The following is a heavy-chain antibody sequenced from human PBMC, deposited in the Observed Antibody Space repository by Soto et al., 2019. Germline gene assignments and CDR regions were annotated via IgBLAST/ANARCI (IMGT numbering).Heavy chain of an antibody. CDR1: GFTFSSYA. D-gene: IGHD2-15*01. CDR3: ASSVLLVYYYYYMDV. Sequence: GGSLRLSCAASGFTFSSYAMSWVRQAPGKGLEWVSAISGSGGSTYYADSVKGRFTISRDNSKNTLYLQMNSQRAEDTAVYYCASSVLLVYYYYYMDVWGKGTTVTVSS. CDR2: ISGSGGST. V-gene: IGHV3-23*01. J-gene: IGHJ6*03.